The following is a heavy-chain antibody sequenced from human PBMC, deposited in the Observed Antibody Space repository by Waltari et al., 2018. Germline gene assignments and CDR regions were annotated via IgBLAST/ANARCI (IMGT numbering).Heavy chain of an antibody. CDR2: INPSGGRT. CDR1: GYTFTSYY. V-gene: IGHV1-46*01. CDR3: ARVRYQLLFED. Sequence: QVQLVQSGAEVKKPGASVKVSCKASGYTFTSYYMHWVRQAPGQGLEWMGIINPSGGRTSYAQKFQGRVTMTRDTSTSTVYMELSSLRSEDTAVYYCARVRYQLLFEDWGQGTLVTVSS. D-gene: IGHD2-2*01. J-gene: IGHJ4*02.